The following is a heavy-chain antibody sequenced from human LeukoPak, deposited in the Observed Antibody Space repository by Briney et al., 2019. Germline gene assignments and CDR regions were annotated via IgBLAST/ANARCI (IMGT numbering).Heavy chain of an antibody. Sequence: GGSLRLSCAASGFIFSSHWMHWVRQVPGKELKWVSRINGDGTKTHYADSVKGRFIVSRDNARNTLFLQMNSLRDEDTAVYYCAREGPLDYWGQGTLVTVSS. V-gene: IGHV3-74*01. CDR2: INGDGTKT. CDR1: GFIFSSHW. CDR3: AREGPLDY. J-gene: IGHJ4*02.